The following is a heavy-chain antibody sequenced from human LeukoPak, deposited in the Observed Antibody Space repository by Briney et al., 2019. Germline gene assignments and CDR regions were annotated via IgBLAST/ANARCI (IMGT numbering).Heavy chain of an antibody. CDR1: GFTFSSYW. V-gene: IGHV3-74*01. CDR3: ARRIQGMAPYYFDY. Sequence: GGSLRLSCTATGFTFSSYWMHSVRQALGKGLVWVSRINSDGGSTSYADSVKGRFTISRDNAKNTLYLQMNSLRAEDTAVYYCARRIQGMAPYYFDYWGQGTLVTVSS. CDR2: INSDGGST. D-gene: IGHD5-24*01. J-gene: IGHJ4*02.